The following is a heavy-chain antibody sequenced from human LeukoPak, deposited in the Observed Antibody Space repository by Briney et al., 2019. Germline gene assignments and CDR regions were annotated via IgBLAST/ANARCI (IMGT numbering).Heavy chain of an antibody. J-gene: IGHJ3*02. Sequence: GASVKGSCKASGYTFTGFFIHWVRQAPGQGLEWMGWINPNSGSTNYAQKFQGRVTMTRDTSITTAYMELNRLTSDDTAVYYRTTPVGISDAFDIWGQGTMVTVSS. D-gene: IGHD1-26*01. CDR1: GYTFTGFF. CDR2: INPNSGST. CDR3: TTPVGISDAFDI. V-gene: IGHV1-2*02.